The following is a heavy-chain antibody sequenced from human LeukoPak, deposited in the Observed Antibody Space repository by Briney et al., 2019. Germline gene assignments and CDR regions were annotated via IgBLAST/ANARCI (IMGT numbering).Heavy chain of an antibody. CDR3: ARDRIVGATPDWFDP. CDR1: GGSISSGSYY. V-gene: IGHV4-61*02. D-gene: IGHD1-26*01. Sequence: PSETLSLTCTVSGGSISSGSYYWSWIRQPAGKGLEWIGRIYTSGSTNYNPSLKSRVTISVDTSKNQFSLKLSSVTAAGTAVYYCARDRIVGATPDWFDPWGQGTLVTVSS. CDR2: IYTSGST. J-gene: IGHJ5*02.